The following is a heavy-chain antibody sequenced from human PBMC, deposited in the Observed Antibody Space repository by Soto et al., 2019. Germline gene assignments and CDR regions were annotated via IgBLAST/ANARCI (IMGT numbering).Heavy chain of an antibody. D-gene: IGHD5-18*01. CDR3: ARQSSYSYGYEFDY. J-gene: IGHJ4*02. CDR1: GDSISSSSYY. Sequence: PSETLSLTCTVSGDSISSSSYYWGWIRQPPGKGLEWIGSIYYSGSTYYNPSLKSRVTISVDTSKNQFSLKLSSVTAADTAVYYCARQSSYSYGYEFDYWGQGTLVTVSS. V-gene: IGHV4-39*01. CDR2: IYYSGST.